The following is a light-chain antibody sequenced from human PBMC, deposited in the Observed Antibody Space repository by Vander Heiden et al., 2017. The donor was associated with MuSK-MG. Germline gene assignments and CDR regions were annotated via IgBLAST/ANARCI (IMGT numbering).Light chain of an antibody. CDR1: SSTTGSTY. J-gene: IGLJ2*01. CDR2: GNN. Sequence: QSVLTPPPSASGTPGQSVTLSCSGRSSTTGSTYVYWHHQLPGTAPKLLIYGNNQRPSGVPDRFSGSKSGTSASLAISGLRAEDEADYYCAACDDSLSAVVFGGGTKLTVL. V-gene: IGLV1-47*01. CDR3: AACDDSLSAVV.